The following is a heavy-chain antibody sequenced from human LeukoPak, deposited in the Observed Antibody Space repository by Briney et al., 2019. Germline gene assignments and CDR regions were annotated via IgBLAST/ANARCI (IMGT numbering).Heavy chain of an antibody. CDR3: AKDGVTIFGVVSKNGLFDY. CDR1: GFTFSSYA. J-gene: IGHJ4*02. CDR2: ISGSGGST. D-gene: IGHD3-3*01. V-gene: IGHV3-23*01. Sequence: GGSLRLSCAASGFTFSSYAMSWVRQAPGKGLEWVSAISGSGGSTYYADSVKGRFTISRDNSKNTLYLQMNSLRAEDTAVYYCAKDGVTIFGVVSKNGLFDYWGQGTLVTVSS.